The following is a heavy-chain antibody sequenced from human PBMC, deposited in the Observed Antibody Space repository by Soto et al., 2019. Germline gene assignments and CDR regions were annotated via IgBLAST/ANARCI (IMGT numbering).Heavy chain of an antibody. V-gene: IGHV4-31*03. CDR2: IYYSGST. CDR3: ARSPRLDYYDSSGYRYFDY. D-gene: IGHD3-22*01. J-gene: IGHJ4*02. CDR1: GGSISSGGYY. Sequence: SETLSLTCTVSGGSISSGGYYWSWIRQHPGKGLEWIGYIYYSGSTYYNPSLKSRVTISVDTSKNQFSLKLSSVTAADTAVYYCARSPRLDYYDSSGYRYFDYWGQGTLVTVS.